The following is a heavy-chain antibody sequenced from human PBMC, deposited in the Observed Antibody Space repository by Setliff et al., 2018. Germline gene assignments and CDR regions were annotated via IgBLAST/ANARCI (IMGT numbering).Heavy chain of an antibody. D-gene: IGHD5-18*01. J-gene: IGHJ6*03. CDR1: GGTFRNYG. CDR2: TIPVFGTT. Sequence: ASVKVSCKASGGTFRNYGISWVRQAPGQGLEWMGGTIPVFGTTDYSQKFQGRVTTITDESTSTAFMQLSSLRSEDTAVYYCVWEGVDTRSSTDYRYYMDVWGKGTTVTVSS. V-gene: IGHV1-69*05. CDR3: VWEGVDTRSSTDYRYYMDV.